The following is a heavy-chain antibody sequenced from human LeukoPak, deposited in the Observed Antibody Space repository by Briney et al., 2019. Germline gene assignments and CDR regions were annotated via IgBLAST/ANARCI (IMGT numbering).Heavy chain of an antibody. D-gene: IGHD2-2*01. Sequence: PGGSLRLSCAASGFTFSSYGMHWVRQAPGKGLGWVAFIRYDGSNKYYADSVKGRFTISRDNSKNTLYLQMNSLRAEDTAVYYCAKDQGSTSYRRFDYWGQGTLVTVSS. CDR3: AKDQGSTSYRRFDY. CDR1: GFTFSSYG. CDR2: IRYDGSNK. J-gene: IGHJ4*02. V-gene: IGHV3-30*02.